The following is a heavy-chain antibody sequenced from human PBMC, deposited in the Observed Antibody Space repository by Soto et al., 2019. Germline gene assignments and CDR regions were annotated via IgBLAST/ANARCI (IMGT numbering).Heavy chain of an antibody. V-gene: IGHV4-34*01. Sequence: SETLSLTCAVYGGSFSGYYWSWIRQPPGKGLEWIGEINHSGSTNYNPSLKSRVTISVDTSKNQFSLKLSSVTAADTAVYYCAREVAPGIVRGVIIYWFDPWGQGTLVTVSS. CDR2: INHSGST. CDR1: GGSFSGYY. J-gene: IGHJ5*02. CDR3: AREVAPGIVRGVIIYWFDP. D-gene: IGHD3-10*02.